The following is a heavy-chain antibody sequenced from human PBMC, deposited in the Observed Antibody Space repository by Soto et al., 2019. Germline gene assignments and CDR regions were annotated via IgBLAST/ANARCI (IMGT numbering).Heavy chain of an antibody. V-gene: IGHV4-30-4*01. CDR2: IYDGGRT. J-gene: IGHJ4*02. CDR1: GGSMSTVDYW. CDR3: ARGPAGDKVDS. D-gene: IGHD2-21*02. Sequence: QVQLQESGPGLVKPSQTLSLTCTVSGGSMSTVDYWWSWIRQSPDMGLEWIGHIYDGGRTYNNPSLASRVTMSVDTSQSQLSLTLSSVSAADTAVYYCARGPAGDKVDSWGQGTLFTVSS.